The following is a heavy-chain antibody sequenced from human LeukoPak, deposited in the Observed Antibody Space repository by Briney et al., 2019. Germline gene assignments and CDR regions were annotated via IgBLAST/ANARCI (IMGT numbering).Heavy chain of an antibody. CDR2: IYYSGST. CDR3: ARVVTHSSVLWYFDL. V-gene: IGHV4-39*01. J-gene: IGHJ2*01. D-gene: IGHD4-23*01. CDR1: GGSISSSSYY. Sequence: SETLSLTCTVSGGSISSSSYYWGWIRQPPGKGLEWIGSIYYSGSTYYNPSLKSRVTISVDTSKNQFSLKLSSVTAADTAVYYCARVVTHSSVLWYFDLWGRGTLVTVSS.